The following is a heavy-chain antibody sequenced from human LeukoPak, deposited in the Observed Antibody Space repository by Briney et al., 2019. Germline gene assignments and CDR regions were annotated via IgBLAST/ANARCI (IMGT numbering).Heavy chain of an antibody. CDR1: GGTFSSYA. CDR3: ARVALDGMDV. V-gene: IGHV1-69*04. J-gene: IGHJ6*02. CDR2: IIPILGIA. D-gene: IGHD2-21*01. Sequence: GASVKVSCKASGGTFSSYAISWVRQAPGQGLEWMGRIIPILGIANYAQKFQGRVTITADKSTSTAYMELSSLRSDDTAVYYCARVALDGMDVWGQGTTVTVSS.